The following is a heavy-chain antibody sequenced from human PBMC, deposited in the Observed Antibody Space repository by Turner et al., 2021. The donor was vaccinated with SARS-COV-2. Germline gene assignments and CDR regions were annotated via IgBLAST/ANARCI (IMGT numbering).Heavy chain of an antibody. CDR2: IYSGGST. D-gene: IGHD3-9*01. V-gene: IGHV3-53*04. CDR3: ARDLNYYGMDV. Sequence: EVQLVESGGGLVQPGGSLRLSCAGSGITVSSNYMSWVRQAPGKGLEWVSVIYSGGSTYYADSVKGRFTNSRHNSKNTLYLQMNSLRAEDTAVYYCARDLNYYGMDVWGQGTTVTVSS. J-gene: IGHJ6*02. CDR1: GITVSSNY.